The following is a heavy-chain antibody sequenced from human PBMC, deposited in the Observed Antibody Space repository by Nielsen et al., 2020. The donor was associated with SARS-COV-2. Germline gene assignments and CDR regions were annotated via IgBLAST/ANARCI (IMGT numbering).Heavy chain of an antibody. CDR1: GFTFSSYD. J-gene: IGHJ4*02. Sequence: GESLKISCAASGFTFSSYDMHWVRQATGKGLEWVSAIGTAGDTYYPGSLKGRFTISRENAKNPLYLQMNSLRAGDTAVYYCARAFSYYDFWSGSKEYYFDYWGQGTLVTVSS. CDR2: IGTAGDT. D-gene: IGHD3-3*01. V-gene: IGHV3-13*04. CDR3: ARAFSYYDFWSGSKEYYFDY.